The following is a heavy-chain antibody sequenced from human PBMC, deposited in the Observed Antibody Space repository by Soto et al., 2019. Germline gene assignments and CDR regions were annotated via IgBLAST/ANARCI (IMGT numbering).Heavy chain of an antibody. Sequence: PGGSLRLSCAASGFTFGSYAMTWVRQAPGKGLEWVSAISGTGDRTYYPDSVMGRFTISRDNSKNTLNLQMNSLRAEDSAVYYCAKNRGSGAPYYYDMDVWGQGTTVTVS. CDR3: AKNRGSGAPYYYDMDV. J-gene: IGHJ6*02. CDR1: GFTFGSYA. CDR2: ISGTGDRT. D-gene: IGHD3-10*01. V-gene: IGHV3-23*01.